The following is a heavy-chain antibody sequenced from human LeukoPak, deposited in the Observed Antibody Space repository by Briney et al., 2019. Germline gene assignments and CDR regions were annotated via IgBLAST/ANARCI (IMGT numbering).Heavy chain of an antibody. J-gene: IGHJ3*02. V-gene: IGHV1-69*04. Sequence: GSSVKVSCKASGGTFSSYAITGVRQAPGQGLEWMGRIIPILGIANYAQKFQGRVTIIADKSTSTAYMELSSLRSEDTAVYYCARDLYSGHEGNAFDIWGQGTMVTVSS. D-gene: IGHD5-12*01. CDR1: GGTFSSYA. CDR3: ARDLYSGHEGNAFDI. CDR2: IIPILGIA.